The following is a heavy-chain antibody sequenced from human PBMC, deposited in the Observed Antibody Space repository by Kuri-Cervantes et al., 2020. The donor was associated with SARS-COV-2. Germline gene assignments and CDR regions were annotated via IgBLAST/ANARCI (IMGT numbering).Heavy chain of an antibody. D-gene: IGHD2-2*02. Sequence: SQTLSLTCAVYGGSFSGYYWSWIRQPPGKGLEWIGEINHSGSTNYNPSLKSRVTISVDTSKNQFSLKLSSVTAADTAVYYCARGMDIVVVPAAIEGGGWYYYMDVWGKGTTVTVSS. V-gene: IGHV4-34*01. CDR3: ARGMDIVVVPAAIEGGGWYYYMDV. CDR1: GGSFSGYY. J-gene: IGHJ6*03. CDR2: INHSGST.